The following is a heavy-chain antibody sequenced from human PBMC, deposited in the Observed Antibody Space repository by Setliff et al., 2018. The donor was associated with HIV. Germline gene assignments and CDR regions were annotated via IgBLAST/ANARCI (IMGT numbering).Heavy chain of an antibody. Sequence: SETLSLTCTVSGGSMNSENNHWGWFRQPAGKGLEWIGRFTNRGSTDYNPSLKSRVTISVDTSKNQFSLKLSSVTAADTAVYYCARGGRSLAAQTWFDPWGQGTLVTVSS. CDR3: ARGGRSLAAQTWFDP. CDR1: GGSMNSENNH. D-gene: IGHD6-6*01. CDR2: FTNRGST. J-gene: IGHJ5*02. V-gene: IGHV4-61*02.